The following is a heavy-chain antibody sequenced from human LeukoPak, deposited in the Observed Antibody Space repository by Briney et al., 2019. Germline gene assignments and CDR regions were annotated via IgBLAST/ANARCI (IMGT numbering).Heavy chain of an antibody. V-gene: IGHV3-23*01. Sequence: AGASLRLSCAASGFIFIDYGMSWVRQAPGKGLEWASVISGSGSSTYYADSVKGRFTISRDNSKNTLFLQMNSLRAEDTAVYYCARGARYSYFDYWGQGTLVTVSS. CDR1: GFIFIDYG. CDR3: ARGARYSYFDY. CDR2: ISGSGSST. D-gene: IGHD1-1*01. J-gene: IGHJ4*02.